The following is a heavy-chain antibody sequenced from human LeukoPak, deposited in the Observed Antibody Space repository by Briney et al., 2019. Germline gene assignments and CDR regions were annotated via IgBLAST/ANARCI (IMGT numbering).Heavy chain of an antibody. J-gene: IGHJ5*02. V-gene: IGHV3-74*01. D-gene: IGHD3-10*01. CDR1: GFTFSSYW. CDR2: INSDGSST. Sequence: GGSLRLSCAASGFTFSSYWMHWVRQAPGKGLVWVSRINSDGSSTSYADSVRGRFTISRDNAKNTLYLQMNSLRAEDTAVYYCARDVSRGWFDPWGQGTLVTVSS. CDR3: ARDVSRGWFDP.